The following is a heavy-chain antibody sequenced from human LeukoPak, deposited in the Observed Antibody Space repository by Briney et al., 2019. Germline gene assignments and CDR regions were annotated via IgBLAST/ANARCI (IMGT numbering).Heavy chain of an antibody. CDR1: GDSFTTHY. J-gene: IGHJ3*01. CDR2: ISYIGST. V-gene: IGHV4-59*11. D-gene: IGHD3-22*01. CDR3: ASDSISMNAFDA. Sequence: PSETLSLTCTVSGDSFTTHYWSWIRQPPGRGLEWIGYISYIGSTSYNPSLKSRVTISIDTSKNEVSLMLTSVTAADTAVYYCASDSISMNAFDAWGQGTMVTVSS.